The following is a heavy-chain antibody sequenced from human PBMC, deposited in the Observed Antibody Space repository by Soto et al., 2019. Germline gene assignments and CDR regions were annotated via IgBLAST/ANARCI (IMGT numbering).Heavy chain of an antibody. CDR1: GGPISSYY. Sequence: PSETLSLTCTVSGGPISSYYWSWIRQPPGKGLEWIGYIYYSGSTNYNPSLKSRVTISVDTSKNQFSLKLSSVTAADTAVYYCARLLRFLEWLPNPEKRDQLKYYYYYYMDVWGKGTTVTVSS. V-gene: IGHV4-59*08. J-gene: IGHJ6*03. CDR3: ARLLRFLEWLPNPEKRDQLKYYYYYYMDV. CDR2: IYYSGST. D-gene: IGHD3-3*01.